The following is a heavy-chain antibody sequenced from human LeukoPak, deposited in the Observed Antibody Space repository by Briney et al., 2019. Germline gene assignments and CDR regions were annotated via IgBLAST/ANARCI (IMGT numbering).Heavy chain of an antibody. CDR2: IYYSGST. J-gene: IGHJ4*02. V-gene: IGHV4-59*08. D-gene: IGHD3-3*01. CDR1: GGSISSYY. Sequence: SETLSLTCTVSGGSISSYYWSWIRQPPGKGLEWIGNIYYSGSTNYNPSLKSRVTISVDTSKNQFSLKLSSVTAADTAVYYCARLTYYDFWSGYRSGYYFDYWGQGTLVTVSS. CDR3: ARLTYYDFWSGYRSGYYFDY.